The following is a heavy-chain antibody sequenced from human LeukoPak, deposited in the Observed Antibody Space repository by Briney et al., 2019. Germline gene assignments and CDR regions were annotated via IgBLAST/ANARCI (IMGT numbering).Heavy chain of an antibody. V-gene: IGHV4-59*08. CDR3: ATSHYYGSGSYAFDI. Sequence: SETLPLTCAVYGGSFSGYYWSWIRQPPGKGLEWIGYIYYSGSTNYNPSLKSRVTISVDTSKNQFSLKLSSVTAADTAVYYCATSHYYGSGSYAFDIWGQGTMVTVSS. J-gene: IGHJ3*02. CDR2: IYYSGST. CDR1: GGSFSGYY. D-gene: IGHD3-10*01.